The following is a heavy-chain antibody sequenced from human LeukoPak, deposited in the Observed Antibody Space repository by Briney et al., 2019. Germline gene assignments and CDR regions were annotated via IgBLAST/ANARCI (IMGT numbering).Heavy chain of an antibody. CDR1: GYTFTSYD. CDR2: MNPNSGNT. D-gene: IGHD2-15*01. J-gene: IGHJ4*02. Sequence: ASVKVSCKASGYTFTSYDINWVRRATGQGLEWMGWMNPNSGNTGYAQKFQGRVTMTRNTSISTAYMELSSLRSEDTAVYYCARVYCSGGSCYLPFGYWGQGTLVTVSS. V-gene: IGHV1-8*01. CDR3: ARVYCSGGSCYLPFGY.